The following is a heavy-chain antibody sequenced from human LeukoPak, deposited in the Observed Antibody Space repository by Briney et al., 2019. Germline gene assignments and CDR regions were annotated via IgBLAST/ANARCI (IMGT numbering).Heavy chain of an antibody. CDR3: ARFVTTGSSPSYWYFDL. D-gene: IGHD2-8*01. V-gene: IGHV4-34*01. CDR1: GGSLSDHY. J-gene: IGHJ2*01. Sequence: TLSLTCAVYGGSLSDHYWSWIRQTPRKGLEWIGEINHSENTNYNPSLKSRVAISIDMSKNQFSLKMDAVTATDTAIYFCARFVTTGSSPSYWYFDLWGRGTLVTVSS. CDR2: INHSENT.